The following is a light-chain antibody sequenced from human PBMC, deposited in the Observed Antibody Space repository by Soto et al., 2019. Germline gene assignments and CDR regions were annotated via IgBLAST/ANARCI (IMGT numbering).Light chain of an antibody. CDR1: QSVSNRY. CDR2: GAS. Sequence: EIVLTQSPGTLFLSPGEGATLSCRASQSVSNRYLAWYQKKPGQAPRLLIYGASSRATGIPNRFSGSGSGTDFTLTISRLEPEDFAVYYCQQYDDSPITFGQGTRLDIK. CDR3: QQYDDSPIT. J-gene: IGKJ5*01. V-gene: IGKV3-20*01.